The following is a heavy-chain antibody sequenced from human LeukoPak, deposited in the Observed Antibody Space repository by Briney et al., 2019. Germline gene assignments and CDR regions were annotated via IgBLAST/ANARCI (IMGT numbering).Heavy chain of an antibody. J-gene: IGHJ4*02. CDR1: GYTFTGYY. V-gene: IGHV1-8*02. Sequence: ASVKVSCKASGYTFTGYYMHWVRQATGQGLEWMGWMNPNSGNTGYAQKFQGRVTMTRNTSISTAYMELSSLRSEDTAVYYCARFLKYCGGDCSNPSDYWGQGTLVTVSS. CDR3: ARFLKYCGGDCSNPSDY. D-gene: IGHD2-21*02. CDR2: MNPNSGNT.